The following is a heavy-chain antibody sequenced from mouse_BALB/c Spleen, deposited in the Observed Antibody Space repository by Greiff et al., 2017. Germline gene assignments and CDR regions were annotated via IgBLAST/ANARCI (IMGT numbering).Heavy chain of an antibody. CDR2: IDPSDSYT. CDR3: ARGGTTVVAGDY. Sequence: QVQLKQPGAELVKPGASVKLSCKASGYTFTSYWMHWVKQRPGQGLEWIGEIDPSDSYTNYNQKFKGKATLTVDKSSSTAYMQLSSLTSEDSAVYYCARGGTTVVAGDYWGQGTTLTVSS. V-gene: IGHV1-69*02. CDR1: GYTFTSYW. D-gene: IGHD1-1*01. J-gene: IGHJ2*01.